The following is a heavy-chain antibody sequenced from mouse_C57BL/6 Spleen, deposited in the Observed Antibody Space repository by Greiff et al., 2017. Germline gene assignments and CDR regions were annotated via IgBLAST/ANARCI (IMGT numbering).Heavy chain of an antibody. D-gene: IGHD1-1*01. CDR2: IYPGSGST. V-gene: IGHV1-55*01. CDR3: ARPSTLYYGSSYLDY. Sequence: QVQLKQPGAELVKPGASVKMSCKASGYTFTSYWITWVKQRPGQGLEWIGDIYPGSGSTNYNEKFKSKATLTVDTSASTAYMQLSSLTSEDSAVYYCARPSTLYYGSSYLDYWGQGTTLTVSS. J-gene: IGHJ2*01. CDR1: GYTFTSYW.